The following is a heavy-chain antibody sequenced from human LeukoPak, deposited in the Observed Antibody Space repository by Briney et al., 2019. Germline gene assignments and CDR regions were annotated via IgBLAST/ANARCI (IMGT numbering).Heavy chain of an antibody. CDR2: INHSGST. J-gene: IGHJ5*02. V-gene: IGHV4-34*01. Sequence: SETLSLTCAVYGGSLSGYYWSWIRQPPGKGLEWIGEINHSGSTNYNPSLKSRVTISVDTSKNQFSLKLNSVTAADTAVYYCARLYGSGSYNWFDPWGQGTLVTVSS. D-gene: IGHD3-10*01. CDR3: ARLYGSGSYNWFDP. CDR1: GGSLSGYY.